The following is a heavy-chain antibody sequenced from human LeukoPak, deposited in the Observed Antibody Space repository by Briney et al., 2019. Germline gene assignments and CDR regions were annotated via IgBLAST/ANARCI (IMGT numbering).Heavy chain of an antibody. J-gene: IGHJ4*02. Sequence: GRSLRLSCAASGFTFSSYAMHWVRQAPGKGLEWVAVISYDGSNKYYADSVKGRFTISRDNSKNTLYLQMNSPRAEDTAVYYCARDPLYCSGGSCYSYYFDYWGQGTLVTVSS. D-gene: IGHD2-15*01. CDR1: GFTFSSYA. V-gene: IGHV3-30-3*01. CDR2: ISYDGSNK. CDR3: ARDPLYCSGGSCYSYYFDY.